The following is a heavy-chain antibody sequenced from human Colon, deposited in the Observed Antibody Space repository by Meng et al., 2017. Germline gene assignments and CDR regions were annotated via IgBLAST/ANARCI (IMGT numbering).Heavy chain of an antibody. CDR1: GYTFTSYA. CDR3: ARVNVDTAMVAHPYYCDY. Sequence: ASVKVSCKASGYTFTSYAMNWVRQAPGQGLEWMGWINTNTGNPTYAQGFTGRFVFSLDTSVSTAYLQISSLKAEDTAVYYCARVNVDTAMVAHPYYCDYWGQGTLVTVSS. J-gene: IGHJ4*02. D-gene: IGHD5-18*01. CDR2: INTNTGNP. V-gene: IGHV7-4-1*02.